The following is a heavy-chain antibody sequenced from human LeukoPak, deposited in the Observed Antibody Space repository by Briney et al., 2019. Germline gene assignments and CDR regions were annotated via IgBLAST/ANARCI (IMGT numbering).Heavy chain of an antibody. V-gene: IGHV3-11*01. CDR1: GFIFSDYY. Sequence: GGSLRLSCVTSGFIFSDYYMSWIRQAPGKGLEWLSYISSSGGVTYIADSVRGRFTFSRDNAKNSLYLQVNSLRVEDTAVYFCASGRSGGYTGDAFDIWGQGTVVTVSS. CDR3: ASGRSGGYTGDAFDI. D-gene: IGHD3-22*01. CDR2: ISSSGGVT. J-gene: IGHJ3*02.